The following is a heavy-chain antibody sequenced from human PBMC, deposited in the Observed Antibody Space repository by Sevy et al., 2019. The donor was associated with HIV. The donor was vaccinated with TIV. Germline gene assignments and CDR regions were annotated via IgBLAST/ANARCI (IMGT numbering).Heavy chain of an antibody. Sequence: GGSLRLSCAASGFTFSSYWMHWVRQAPGKGLVWVSRVNSDGCSTSYADSVKGRFTMSRENAKNTLYLQMNSLRAEDTAVYYCARGAAAGTFDYWGQGTLVTVSS. CDR1: GFTFSSYW. D-gene: IGHD6-13*01. J-gene: IGHJ4*02. CDR3: ARGAAAGTFDY. CDR2: VNSDGCST. V-gene: IGHV3-74*01.